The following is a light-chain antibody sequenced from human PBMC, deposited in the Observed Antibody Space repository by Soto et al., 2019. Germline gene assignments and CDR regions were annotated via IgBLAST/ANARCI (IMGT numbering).Light chain of an antibody. CDR2: GNS. J-gene: IGLJ3*02. Sequence: QSVLTQPPSVSGAPGQRVTISCTGSSSNIGAGYDVHWYQQLPGTALKLLIYGNSYRPSGVPDRFSGSKSGTSASLAITGLQAEDEADYYCQSYESSLSGWVFGGGTKLTVL. CDR1: SSNIGAGYD. V-gene: IGLV1-40*01. CDR3: QSYESSLSGWV.